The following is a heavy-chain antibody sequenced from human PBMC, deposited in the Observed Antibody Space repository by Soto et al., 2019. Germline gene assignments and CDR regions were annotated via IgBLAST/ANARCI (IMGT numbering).Heavy chain of an antibody. J-gene: IGHJ5*02. D-gene: IGHD3-3*01. Sequence: QVQLVQSGAEVKEPGSSVNVSCKTSGATFGNTAVTWVRQAPGQGLEWIGGIVPLFGTANYAQKFRGRVTIPADESPSPAYMELSSLRTDDTAVYYCARDGDPGYSFWSGPLGGGRFDPWGQGTLVTVSS. CDR1: GATFGNTA. CDR3: ARDGDPGYSFWSGPLGGGRFDP. CDR2: IVPLFGTA. V-gene: IGHV1-69*12.